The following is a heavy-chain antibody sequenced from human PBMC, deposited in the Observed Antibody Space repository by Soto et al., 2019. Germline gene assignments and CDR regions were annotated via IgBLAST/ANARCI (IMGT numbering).Heavy chain of an antibody. D-gene: IGHD1-1*01. J-gene: IGHJ5*02. V-gene: IGHV3-9*01. Sequence: LRLSCAAYGFTFDDYGMHGVRQAPGKGLEWVSGISWNSGSIGYADSLKGRFIISRDNAKNSLYLQMNNLRPEDTAFYFCAKVSTTHTFGPLDPWGQGTLVTVSS. CDR2: ISWNSGSI. CDR1: GFTFDDYG. CDR3: AKVSTTHTFGPLDP.